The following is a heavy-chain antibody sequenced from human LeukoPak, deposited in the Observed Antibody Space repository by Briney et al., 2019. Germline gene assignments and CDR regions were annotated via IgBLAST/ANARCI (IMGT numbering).Heavy chain of an antibody. CDR3: ARQLAIYYYYMDV. V-gene: IGHV4-39*01. J-gene: IGHJ6*03. Sequence: SETLSLTCTVSGGSISSSSYYWGWIRQPPGKGLEWIGSIYYSGSTYYNPSLKSRVTISVDTSKNQFSLKLSSVTAADTAVYYCARQLAIYYYYMDVWGKGTTVTIS. D-gene: IGHD1-1*01. CDR2: IYYSGST. CDR1: GGSISSSSYY.